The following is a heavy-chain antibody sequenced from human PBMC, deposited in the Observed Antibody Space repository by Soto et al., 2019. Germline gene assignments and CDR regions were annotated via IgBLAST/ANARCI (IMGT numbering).Heavy chain of an antibody. V-gene: IGHV4-34*01. D-gene: IGHD3-3*01. CDR3: ARARFDSWSHIYYGLDV. CDR1: GGSFSGYS. CDR2: INHSGTT. J-gene: IGHJ6*02. Sequence: SETLSLTCAVYGGSFSGYSLTWLRQPPGKGLEWIGEINHSGTTDYNPALKSRVTMSVDTSKNQFSLRVTSVTAADTAVYYCARARFDSWSHIYYGLDVWGQGTTVTVSS.